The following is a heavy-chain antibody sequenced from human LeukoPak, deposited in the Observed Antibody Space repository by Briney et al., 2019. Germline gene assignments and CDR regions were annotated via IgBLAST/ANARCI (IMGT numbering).Heavy chain of an antibody. D-gene: IGHD6-19*01. CDR1: GYSFTSYW. J-gene: IGHJ4*02. CDR3: ARHAGYSSGWYYFDY. CDR2: IYPGDSDT. V-gene: IGHV5-51*01. Sequence: GESLKISCKGSGYSFTSYWIGWVRQMPGKGLEWMGIIYPGDSDTRYSPSFQGQVTTSADKSISTAYLQWSSLKASDTAMYYCARHAGYSSGWYYFDYWGQGTLVTVSS.